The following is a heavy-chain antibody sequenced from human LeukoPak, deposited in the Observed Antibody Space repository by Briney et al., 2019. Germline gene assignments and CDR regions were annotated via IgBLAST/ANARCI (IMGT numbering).Heavy chain of an antibody. CDR3: ARLHSTAAAGTYDY. CDR1: GFIFSDYY. V-gene: IGHV3-11*06. J-gene: IGHJ4*02. D-gene: IGHD6-13*01. Sequence: GGTLRLSCAASGFIFSDYYMTWIRQAPGKGLDWISYISSDSSYTRYADSVKGRFTGTRDNAKNSLYLQMNSLRAEDTAVYYCARLHSTAAAGTYDYWGPGTLVTVSS. CDR2: ISSDSSYT.